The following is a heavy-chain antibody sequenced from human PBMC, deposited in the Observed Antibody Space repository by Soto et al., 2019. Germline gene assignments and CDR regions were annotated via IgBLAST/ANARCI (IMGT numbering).Heavy chain of an antibody. V-gene: IGHV1-69*06. CDR1: GGTFSSYA. D-gene: IGHD3-10*01. CDR2: IIPIFGTA. J-gene: IGHJ4*02. CDR3: ARVGPSRGVIPPYYFDY. Sequence: QVQLVQSGAEVKKPGSSVKVSCKASGGTFSSYAISWVRQAPGQGLEWMGGIIPIFGTANYAQKFQGRVTITADKSTSTAYMELSSLRSEDTAVYYCARVGPSRGVIPPYYFDYWGQGTLVTVSS.